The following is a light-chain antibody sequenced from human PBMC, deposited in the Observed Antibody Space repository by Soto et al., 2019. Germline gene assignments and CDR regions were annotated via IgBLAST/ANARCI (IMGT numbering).Light chain of an antibody. CDR2: DVS. CDR3: SSYTSSSTVV. Sequence: QSALTQPASVSGSPGQSITISCTGTSSDVGGYNYVSWYQQHPGKAPKLMIYDVSNRPSGVSNRFSGSKSGNTASLTISGVQAEDVADYYCSSYTSSSTVVFGEGTKLTVL. V-gene: IGLV2-14*01. J-gene: IGLJ2*01. CDR1: SSDVGGYNY.